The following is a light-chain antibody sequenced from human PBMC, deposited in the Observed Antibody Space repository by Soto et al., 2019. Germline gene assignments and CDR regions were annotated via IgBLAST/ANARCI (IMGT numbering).Light chain of an antibody. CDR3: CSYVGATTYV. CDR1: SNTIGGYNV. V-gene: IGLV2-23*01. CDR2: EGI. Sequence: QSVLTQPASVSGSPGQSITISCTGTSNTIGGYNVVSWYRQHPGTAPKVIIYEGIKRPSGVSNRFSGSISGSTASLTISGLQAEDEADYYCCSYVGATTYVFGTGTKVTVL. J-gene: IGLJ1*01.